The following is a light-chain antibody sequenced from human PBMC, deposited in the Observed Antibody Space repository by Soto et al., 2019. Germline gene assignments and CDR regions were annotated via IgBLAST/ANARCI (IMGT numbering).Light chain of an antibody. CDR3: CSYAGSNNYV. Sequence: QSALPQPPSASGSPGQSVTISCTGTSSDVGGYNYVSWYQHHPGKAPKLMIYDVSKRPSGVPDRFSGSKSGNTASLTVSGLQAEDEADYYCCSYAGSNNYVFGTGTKLTVL. CDR2: DVS. V-gene: IGLV2-8*01. CDR1: SSDVGGYNY. J-gene: IGLJ1*01.